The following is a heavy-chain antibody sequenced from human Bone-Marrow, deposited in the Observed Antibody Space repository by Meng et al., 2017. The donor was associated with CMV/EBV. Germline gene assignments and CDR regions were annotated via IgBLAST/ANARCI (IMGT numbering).Heavy chain of an antibody. Sequence: ASVKVSCNASGYTFTSYGTSWVRKAPGQGLEWMGWISAYNGNTNYAQKLQGRVTMTTDTSTSTAYRALRSLRSDDTSVYYCASVSTSYTLNEVVVVGPTDDWGQGTMVTVSS. CDR3: ASVSTSYTLNEVVVVGPTDD. D-gene: IGHD2-2*01. V-gene: IGHV1-18*01. CDR2: ISAYNGNT. J-gene: IGHJ4*02. CDR1: GYTFTSYG.